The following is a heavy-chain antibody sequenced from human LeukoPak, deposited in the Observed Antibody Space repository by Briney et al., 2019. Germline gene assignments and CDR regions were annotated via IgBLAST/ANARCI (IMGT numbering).Heavy chain of an antibody. V-gene: IGHV4-39*07. D-gene: IGHD3-22*01. CDR3: ARVLYYYDSSGYSPDAFDI. CDR2: IYYSGST. J-gene: IGHJ3*02. CDR1: GGSISSSSYY. Sequence: PSETLSLTCTVSGGSISSSSYYWGWIRQPPGKGLEWIGSIYYSGSTYYNPSLKSRVTISVDTSKNQFSLKLSSVTAADTAVYYCARVLYYYDSSGYSPDAFDIWGQGTMVTVSS.